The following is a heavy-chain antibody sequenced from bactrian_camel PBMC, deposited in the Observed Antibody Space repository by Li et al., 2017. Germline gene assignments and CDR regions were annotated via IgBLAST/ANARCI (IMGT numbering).Heavy chain of an antibody. CDR1: EEEYTTC. CDR2: IEADGRT. Sequence: HVQLVESGGGSVQAGGSLKLSCVASEEEYTTCIGWFRQAAGKGREWFSFIEADGRTNYDDSVKGRFTLSLDKAKDTVYLQMNSLRPEDTAKYSCKMGGSLRCDGFWGPGTQVTVS. V-gene: IGHV3S53*01. J-gene: IGHJ6*01. CDR3: KMGGSLRCDGF. D-gene: IGHD3*01.